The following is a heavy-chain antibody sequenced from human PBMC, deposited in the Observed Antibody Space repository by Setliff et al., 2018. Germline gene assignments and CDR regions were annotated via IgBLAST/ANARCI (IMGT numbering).Heavy chain of an antibody. CDR2: IDWDDDK. J-gene: IGHJ6*02. CDR3: ARIYSSNWGSYGMDV. Sequence: SGPTLVNPTPTLTLTCTFSGFSLTTNGVGVGWIRQPPGKALEWLARIDWDDDKYYSTSLKTRLTISKDTYKNQVVLTMTNMDPVDTAPHYCARIYSSNWGSYGMDVWGQGTTVTVSS. D-gene: IGHD6-13*01. CDR1: GFSLTTNGVG. V-gene: IGHV2-70*11.